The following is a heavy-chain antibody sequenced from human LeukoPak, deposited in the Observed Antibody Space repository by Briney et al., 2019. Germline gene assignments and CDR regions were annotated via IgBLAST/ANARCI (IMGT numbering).Heavy chain of an antibody. CDR3: AKGAYDFWSGLLSRFPHLDY. CDR2: ISGSGGST. CDR1: GFTFSSYA. V-gene: IGHV3-23*01. Sequence: GGSLRLSCAASGFTFSSYAMSWVRQAPGKGLEWVSAISGSGGSTYYADSVKGRFTISRDNSKNTLYLQMNSLRAEDTAVYYCAKGAYDFWSGLLSRFPHLDYWGQGTLVTVSS. D-gene: IGHD3-3*01. J-gene: IGHJ4*02.